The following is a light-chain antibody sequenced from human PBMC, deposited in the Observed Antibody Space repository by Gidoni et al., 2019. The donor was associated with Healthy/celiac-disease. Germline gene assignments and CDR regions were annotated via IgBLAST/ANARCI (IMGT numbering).Light chain of an antibody. CDR1: QSSSSY. CDR2: AAS. CDR3: QQSYSTLWT. Sequence: DIQMTQSPSSLSASVGDRVTITCRASQSSSSYLNWYQQKPGKAPKLLIYAASSLQSGVPSRFSGRGSGTDFTLTISSLQPEDFATYYCQQSYSTLWTFGQGTKVEIK. V-gene: IGKV1-39*01. J-gene: IGKJ1*01.